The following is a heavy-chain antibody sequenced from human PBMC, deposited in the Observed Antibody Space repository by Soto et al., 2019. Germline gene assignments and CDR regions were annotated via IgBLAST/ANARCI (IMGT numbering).Heavy chain of an antibody. CDR1: GFTFSSYA. CDR2: ISGSGGST. Sequence: EVQLLESGGGLVQPGGSLRLSCAASGFTFSSYAMSWVRQAPGKGLEWVSAISGSGGSTYYADSVKGRFTISRDNSKNTLYRKMNGLRAEDTAVYYCAKVVGWGVGGDYWGQGTLVTVSS. J-gene: IGHJ4*02. V-gene: IGHV3-23*01. D-gene: IGHD3-10*01. CDR3: AKVVGWGVGGDY.